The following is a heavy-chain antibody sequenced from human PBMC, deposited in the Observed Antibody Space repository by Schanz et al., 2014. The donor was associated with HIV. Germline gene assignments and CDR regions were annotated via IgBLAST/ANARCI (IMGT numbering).Heavy chain of an antibody. V-gene: IGHV3-33*06. Sequence: QEQLVESGGGVVQPGKSLRLSCAASGFTFSSYAMHWVHQAPGKGLEWVAVIWYDGSNKYYADSVKGRFTISRDNSKNTLFLQMNSLRVEDTALYYCAKEMEQWLVSPRGYFDIDVWGHGTTVTVSS. J-gene: IGHJ6*02. CDR3: AKEMEQWLVSPRGYFDIDV. CDR1: GFTFSSYA. D-gene: IGHD6-19*01. CDR2: IWYDGSNK.